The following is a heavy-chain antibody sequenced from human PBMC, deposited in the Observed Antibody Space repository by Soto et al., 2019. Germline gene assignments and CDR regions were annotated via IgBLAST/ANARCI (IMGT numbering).Heavy chain of an antibody. CDR3: AKDRRIAVAGTGWYYYYGMDV. Sequence: LRLSCAASGFTFSSYGMHWVRQAPGKGLEWVAVISYDGSNKYYADSVKGRFTISRDNSKNTLYLQMNSLRAEDTAVYYCAKDRRIAVAGTGWYYYYGMDVWGQGTTVTVSS. V-gene: IGHV3-30*18. D-gene: IGHD6-19*01. CDR2: ISYDGSNK. J-gene: IGHJ6*02. CDR1: GFTFSSYG.